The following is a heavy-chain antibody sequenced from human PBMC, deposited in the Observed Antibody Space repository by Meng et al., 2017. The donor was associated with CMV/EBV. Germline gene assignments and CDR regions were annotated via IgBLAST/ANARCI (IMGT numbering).Heavy chain of an antibody. V-gene: IGHV4-4*02. J-gene: IGHJ4*02. CDR2: IYHSGGT. Sequence: SGGSISSSNWWSWVRQPPGKGLEWIGEIYHSGGTNYNPSLKSRVTISVDKSKNQFSLKLSSVTAADTAVYYCARGSDEAAAGTSYFDYWGQGTLVTVSS. D-gene: IGHD6-13*01. CDR3: ARGSDEAAAGTSYFDY. CDR1: GGSISSSNW.